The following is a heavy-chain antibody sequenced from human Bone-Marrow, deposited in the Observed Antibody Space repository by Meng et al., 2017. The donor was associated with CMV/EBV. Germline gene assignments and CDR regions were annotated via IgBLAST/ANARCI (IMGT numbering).Heavy chain of an antibody. V-gene: IGHV3-30*02. J-gene: IGHJ4*02. CDR3: AKEQGLPDYFDY. CDR2: IRSDGSNE. Sequence: GESLKISCAASGFTFSSYGMHWVRQAPGKGLEWVAFIRSDGSNEYYGDSVKGRFTISRDNSKNTLFLQMNSLRAEDTAVYYFAKEQGLPDYFDYCGQGTLVTVSS. CDR1: GFTFSSYG.